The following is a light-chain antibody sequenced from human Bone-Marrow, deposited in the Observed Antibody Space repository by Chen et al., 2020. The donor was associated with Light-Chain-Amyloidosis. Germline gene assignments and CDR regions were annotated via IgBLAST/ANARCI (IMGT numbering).Light chain of an antibody. J-gene: IGKJ5*01. CDR3: MQALQSVT. CDR1: QSLLHANGYNY. Sequence: DMVMTQSPLSLPVTPGEPASISCRSSQSLLHANGYNYLDWYLQKPGQSPQLLIYLGSNRASGVPDRFSGSGSGTDFTLKISRVEAEDVGVYYCMQALQSVTFGQGIRLEIK. V-gene: IGKV2-28*01. CDR2: LGS.